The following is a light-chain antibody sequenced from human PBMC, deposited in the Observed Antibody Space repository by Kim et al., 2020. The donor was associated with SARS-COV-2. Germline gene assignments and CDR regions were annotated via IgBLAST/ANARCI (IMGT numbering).Light chain of an antibody. V-gene: IGKV3-11*01. CDR1: QSVSSN. CDR3: QQRGNWPLT. Sequence: EIVLTQSPATLSLSPGERATLSCRASQSVSSNLAWYQQKPGQAPRLLIYDASNRATDIPARFSGSGSGTDFTLTISSLEPEDFAVYYCQQRGNWPLTFGGGTKV. J-gene: IGKJ4*01. CDR2: DAS.